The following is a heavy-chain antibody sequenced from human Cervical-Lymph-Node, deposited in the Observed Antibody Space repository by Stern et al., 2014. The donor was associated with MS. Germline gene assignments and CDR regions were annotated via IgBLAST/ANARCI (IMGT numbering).Heavy chain of an antibody. V-gene: IGHV1-2*02. CDR2: VNPDSGGT. D-gene: IGHD3-10*01. Sequence: VQLLESGAEVKKPGASVKVSCKASGYTFTAYYIHWVRQAPGQGLEWMGWVNPDSGGTKYAQKFQGRVTMTRDTSINTAYMELSRLRSDDTAVFYCARAFGSGTYMGFDYWGQGSLVTVSS. CDR1: GYTFTAYY. J-gene: IGHJ4*02. CDR3: ARAFGSGTYMGFDY.